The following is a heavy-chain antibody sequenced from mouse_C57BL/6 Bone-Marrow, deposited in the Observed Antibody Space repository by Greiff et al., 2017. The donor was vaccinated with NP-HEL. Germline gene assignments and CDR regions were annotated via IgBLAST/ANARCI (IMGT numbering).Heavy chain of an antibody. V-gene: IGHV1-81*01. CDR1: GYTFTSYG. Sequence: VKLQQSGAELARPGASVKLSCKASGYTFTSYGISWVKQRTGQGLEWIGEIYPRSGNTYYNEKFKGKATLTADKSSSTAYMELRSLTSEDSAVYFCARPLKGYYAAWCAYWGQGTLVTVSA. CDR2: IYPRSGNT. CDR3: ARPLKGYYAAWCAY. D-gene: IGHD2-3*01. J-gene: IGHJ3*01.